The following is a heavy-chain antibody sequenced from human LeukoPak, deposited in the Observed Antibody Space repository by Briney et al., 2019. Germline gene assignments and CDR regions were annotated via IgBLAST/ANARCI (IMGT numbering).Heavy chain of an antibody. Sequence: PGGSLRLSCAASGFTFSSYSMNWFRQAPGKGLEGVSSISSSSSYIYYADSVKGRFTISRDNAKNSLYLQMNSLRAEDTAVYYCARESMTTVNPFDYWGQGTLVTVSS. CDR3: ARESMTTVNPFDY. CDR2: ISSSSSYI. D-gene: IGHD4-17*01. CDR1: GFTFSSYS. J-gene: IGHJ4*02. V-gene: IGHV3-21*01.